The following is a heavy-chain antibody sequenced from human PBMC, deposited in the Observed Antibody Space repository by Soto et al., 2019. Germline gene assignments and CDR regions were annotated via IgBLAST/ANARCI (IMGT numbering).Heavy chain of an antibody. J-gene: IGHJ4*02. D-gene: IGHD3-10*01. V-gene: IGHV1-69*06. CDR3: ARTPMVRGVIITYFDV. CDR2: IIPNCGTA. Sequence: ASVKVSCKASGDTFSSYSISWVRQAPGQGLEWMGWIIPNCGTAEYAQKFQGRVTITADKPTSTAYMELSSLRSEDTAVYYCARTPMVRGVIITYFDVWGQGTLVTVSS. CDR1: GDTFSSYS.